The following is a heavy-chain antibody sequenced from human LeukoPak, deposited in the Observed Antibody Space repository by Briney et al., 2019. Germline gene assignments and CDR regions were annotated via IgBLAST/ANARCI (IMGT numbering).Heavy chain of an antibody. V-gene: IGHV1-8*01. CDR3: ARAVRERAPTPLDPVNCSGGSCYSYYFDY. CDR1: GYTFTSYD. D-gene: IGHD2-15*01. CDR2: MNPNSGNT. Sequence: ASVKVSCKASGYTFTSYDINWVRQATGQGLEWMGWMNPNSGNTGYAQKFQGRVTMTRNTSISAAYMELSSLRFEDTAVYYCARAVRERAPTPLDPVNCSGGSCYSYYFDYWGQGTLVTVSS. J-gene: IGHJ4*02.